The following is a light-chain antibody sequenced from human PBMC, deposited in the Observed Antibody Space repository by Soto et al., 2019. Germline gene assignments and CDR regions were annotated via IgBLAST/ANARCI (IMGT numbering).Light chain of an antibody. V-gene: IGLV2-11*01. J-gene: IGLJ3*02. Sequence: QSVLTQPRSVSGSPGQSVTISCTGTSSDVGGYSYVSWYQQHPGKAPKLMIYDVSKRPSGVPDRFSGSKSGNTASLTISGLQPEDEADYYCCSYAGSYTWVFGGGTQLTVL. CDR1: SSDVGGYSY. CDR2: DVS. CDR3: CSYAGSYTWV.